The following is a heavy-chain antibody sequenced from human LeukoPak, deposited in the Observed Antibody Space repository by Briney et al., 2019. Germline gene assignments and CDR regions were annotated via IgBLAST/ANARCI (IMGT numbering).Heavy chain of an antibody. D-gene: IGHD6-13*01. CDR3: ALGIAAAGTRADWFDP. J-gene: IGHJ5*02. CDR1: GGSFSGYY. CDR2: INHSGST. Sequence: SETLSLTCAVYGGSFSGYYWSWIRQPPGKGLEWIGEINHSGSTNYNPSLKSRVTISVDTSKTQFSLKLSSVTAADTAVYYCALGIAAAGTRADWFDPWGQGTLVTVSS. V-gene: IGHV4-34*01.